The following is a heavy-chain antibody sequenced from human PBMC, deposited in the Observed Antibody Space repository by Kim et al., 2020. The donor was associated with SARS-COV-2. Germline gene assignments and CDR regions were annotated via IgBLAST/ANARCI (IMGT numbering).Heavy chain of an antibody. V-gene: IGHV3-30*04. CDR1: GFTFSSYA. D-gene: IGHD5-18*01. CDR3: ARDVNRGFSYGWTYYYYGVDV. Sequence: GGSLRLSCAASGFTFSSYAMHWVRQAPGKGLEWVAVISYDGSNKYYADSMKGRFTVSRDKSKSTLYLQMNSLRAEDTAVYYCARDVNRGFSYGWTYYYYGVDVWGQGTTVTVSS. CDR2: ISYDGSNK. J-gene: IGHJ6*02.